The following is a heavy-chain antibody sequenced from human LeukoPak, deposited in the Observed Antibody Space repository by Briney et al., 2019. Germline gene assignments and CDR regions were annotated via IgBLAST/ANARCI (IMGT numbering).Heavy chain of an antibody. Sequence: RSGGSLRLSCAASGFTFSSHWMHWVRQAPGKGLVWVSRINSDGSSTDYADSVKSRFTISRDNTKNTLHLQMNSLRAEDTAVYYCASSLGPLTEYWGQGTLVTVSS. CDR3: ASSLGPLTEY. J-gene: IGHJ4*02. CDR1: GFTFSSHW. V-gene: IGHV3-74*01. D-gene: IGHD3-16*01. CDR2: INSDGSST.